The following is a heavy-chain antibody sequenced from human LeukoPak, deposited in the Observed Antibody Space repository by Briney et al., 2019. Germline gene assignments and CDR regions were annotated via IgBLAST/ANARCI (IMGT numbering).Heavy chain of an antibody. J-gene: IGHJ3*02. CDR2: ISSSGSTI. D-gene: IGHD1-26*01. CDR1: GFTFSSYE. CDR3: ARDSRAGRSWAFDI. Sequence: GGSLRLSCAASGFTFSSYEMNWVRQAPGKGLEWVSYISSSGSTIYYADSVKGRFTISRDNAKNSLYLQMNSLRAEDTAVYYCARDSRAGRSWAFDIWGQGTMVTVSS. V-gene: IGHV3-48*03.